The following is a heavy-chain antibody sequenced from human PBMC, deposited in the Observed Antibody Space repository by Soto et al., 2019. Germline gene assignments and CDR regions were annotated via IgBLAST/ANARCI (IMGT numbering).Heavy chain of an antibody. J-gene: IGHJ6*02. V-gene: IGHV4-31*03. CDR3: ARGIVVVVAATVLPMDV. CDR1: GGSISSGGYY. Sequence: PSETLSLTCTVSGGSISSGGYYWSWIRQHPGKGLEWIGYIYYSGSTYYNPSLKSRVTISVDTSKNQFSLKLSSVTAADTAVYYCARGIVVVVAATVLPMDVWGQGTTVTVSS. CDR2: IYYSGST. D-gene: IGHD2-15*01.